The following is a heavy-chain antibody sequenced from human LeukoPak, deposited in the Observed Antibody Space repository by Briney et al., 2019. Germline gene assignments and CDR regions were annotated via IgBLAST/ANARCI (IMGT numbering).Heavy chain of an antibody. J-gene: IGHJ3*02. CDR3: ASPPPRRGYSYGYDAFDI. Sequence: ASVKVSCKASGGTFSSYAISWVRQAPGQGLEWMGGIIPIFGTANYAQKFQGRVTITADKSTSTAYMELSSLRSEDTALYYCASPPPRRGYSYGYDAFDIWGQGTMVTVSS. V-gene: IGHV1-69*06. CDR1: GGTFSSYA. D-gene: IGHD5-18*01. CDR2: IIPIFGTA.